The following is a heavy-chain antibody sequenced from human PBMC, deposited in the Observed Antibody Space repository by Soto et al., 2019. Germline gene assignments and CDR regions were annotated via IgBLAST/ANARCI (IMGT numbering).Heavy chain of an antibody. CDR2: SRNKANSYTT. J-gene: IGHJ3*02. CDR3: VRGYHSFDI. V-gene: IGHV3-72*01. Sequence: PGGSLRLSCAASGFTLSDHYMDWVRQAPGKGLEWVGRSRNKANSYTTVYAASVKGRFTISRDDSRNSLYLQMDSLRTEDTAVYYCVRGYHSFDIWGQGIMVTV. D-gene: IGHD2-2*01. CDR1: GFTLSDHY.